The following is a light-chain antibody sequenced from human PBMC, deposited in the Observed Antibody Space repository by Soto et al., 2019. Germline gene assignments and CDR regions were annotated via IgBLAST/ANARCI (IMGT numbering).Light chain of an antibody. Sequence: QSALTQPASVSGSPGQSITISCTGTSSDVGGYNYVSWYQQHPGKAPKLMIYDVSNRPSGVSNRLSGSKSGNTASLTISGLQAEDEADYYCSSYTSSSIVVFGGGTKVTVL. J-gene: IGLJ2*01. V-gene: IGLV2-14*01. CDR3: SSYTSSSIVV. CDR2: DVS. CDR1: SSDVGGYNY.